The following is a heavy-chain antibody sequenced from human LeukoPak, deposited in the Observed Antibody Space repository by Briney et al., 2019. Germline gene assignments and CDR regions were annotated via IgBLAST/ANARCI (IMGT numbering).Heavy chain of an antibody. V-gene: IGHV3-23*01. CDR2: ISGSGGST. J-gene: IGHJ4*02. Sequence: TGGSLRLSCAASGFTLSSYAMSWVRQAPGKGLEWVSAISGSGGSTYYADSVKGRFTISRDNSKNTLYLQMNSLRAEDTAVYYCAKDGPLISGSYVYWGQGTLVTVSS. CDR1: GFTLSSYA. CDR3: AKDGPLISGSYVY. D-gene: IGHD3-10*01.